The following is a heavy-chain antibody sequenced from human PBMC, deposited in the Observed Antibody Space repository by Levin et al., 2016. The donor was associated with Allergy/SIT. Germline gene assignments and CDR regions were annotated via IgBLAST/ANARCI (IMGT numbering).Heavy chain of an antibody. CDR2: IDWDDDK. CDR1: GFSLSTSGMR. D-gene: IGHD6-19*01. Sequence: SGPTLVKPTQTLTVTCTLSGFSLSTSGMRVSWIRQPPGKALEWLARIDWDDDKFYSTSLKTRLTISKDTSKNQVVLTMTNMDPVDTATYYCARDSSGWPYFDYWGQGTLVTVSS. V-gene: IGHV2-70*04. CDR3: ARDSSGWPYFDY. J-gene: IGHJ4*02.